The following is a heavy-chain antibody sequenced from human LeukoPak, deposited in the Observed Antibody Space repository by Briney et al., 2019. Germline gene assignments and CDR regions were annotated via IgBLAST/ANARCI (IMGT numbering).Heavy chain of an antibody. J-gene: IGHJ5*02. D-gene: IGHD6-13*01. CDR3: ASSIAAAGNWFDP. Sequence: GASVKVSCKASGYTFTSYAMNWVRQAPGQGLEWMGWINPNSGGTNYAQKFQGRVTMTRDTSISTAYMELSRLRSDDTAVYYCASSIAAAGNWFDPWGQGTLVTVSS. CDR2: INPNSGGT. V-gene: IGHV1-2*02. CDR1: GYTFTSYA.